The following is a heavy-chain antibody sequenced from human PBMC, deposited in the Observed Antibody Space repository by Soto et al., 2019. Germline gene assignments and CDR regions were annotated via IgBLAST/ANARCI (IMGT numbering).Heavy chain of an antibody. CDR3: AKSRAVAGPDAFDI. Sequence: GGSLRLSCAASGFTFSSYAMSWVRQAPGKGLAWVSAISGSGGSTYYADSVKGRLTISRENSKNTLYLQMKSLRAEDTAVYHCAKSRAVAGPDAFDIWGQGTMVTVSS. D-gene: IGHD6-19*01. CDR2: ISGSGGST. CDR1: GFTFSSYA. V-gene: IGHV3-23*01. J-gene: IGHJ3*02.